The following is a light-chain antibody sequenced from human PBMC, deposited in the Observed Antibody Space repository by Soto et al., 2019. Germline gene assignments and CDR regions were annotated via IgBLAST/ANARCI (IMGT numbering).Light chain of an antibody. Sequence: DIQMTQSPSTLSASVGDRVTITCRASQSLNDWLAWFMQKPGKAPNLLIYKVSNLESGVPSRISSSGCGREFTLTISSLQSNDFTAKNSQQYNGYSWAFGQGTKVQIK. CDR2: KVS. J-gene: IGKJ1*01. CDR1: QSLNDW. V-gene: IGKV1-5*03. CDR3: QQYNGYSWA.